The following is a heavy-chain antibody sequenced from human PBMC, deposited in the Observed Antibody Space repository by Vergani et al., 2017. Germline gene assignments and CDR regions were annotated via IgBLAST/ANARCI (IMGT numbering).Heavy chain of an antibody. V-gene: IGHV3-21*01. CDR1: GFSFSSYS. Sequence: EVQLVESGGGLVKPGGSLRLSCAASGFSFSSYSLNWVRQAPGKGLAWVSSISSSTSYIYYAYSVKGRFTISRDNAKNSLYLQMNSLRAEDTAVYYCARLLYYYDSSGPLSDAFDIWGQGTMVTVSS. D-gene: IGHD3-22*01. CDR3: ARLLYYYDSSGPLSDAFDI. CDR2: ISSSTSYI. J-gene: IGHJ3*02.